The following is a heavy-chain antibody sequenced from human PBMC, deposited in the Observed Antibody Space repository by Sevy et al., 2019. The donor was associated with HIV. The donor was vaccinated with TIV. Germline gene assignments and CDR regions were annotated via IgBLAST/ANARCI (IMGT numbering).Heavy chain of an antibody. J-gene: IGHJ4*02. CDR2: ISGSGGST. V-gene: IGHV3-23*01. Sequence: GGSLRLSCAASGFTFSSYAMSWVRQAPGKGLEWVSAISGSGGSTYYADSVKGRFTISRDNSKNTLYLQMNSLRAEDMAVYYCAKGGGSGSYYNVWDYWGQGTLVTVSS. D-gene: IGHD3-10*01. CDR1: GFTFSSYA. CDR3: AKGGGSGSYYNVWDY.